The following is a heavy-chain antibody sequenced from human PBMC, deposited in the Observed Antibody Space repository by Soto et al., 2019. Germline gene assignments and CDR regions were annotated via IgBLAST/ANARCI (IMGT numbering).Heavy chain of an antibody. CDR2: IYYSGST. CDR3: AANLWGAAIDH. J-gene: IGHJ4*02. Sequence: SETMSLTCTVSGASISSYDWSWIRQPPGKGLEWIGFIYYSGSTNYNPSLRGRVTISVDTSNNQFSLRLSSVTAADMAVYYCAANLWGAAIDHWGQGTLVTVSS. CDR1: GASISSYD. D-gene: IGHD1-26*01. V-gene: IGHV4-59*01.